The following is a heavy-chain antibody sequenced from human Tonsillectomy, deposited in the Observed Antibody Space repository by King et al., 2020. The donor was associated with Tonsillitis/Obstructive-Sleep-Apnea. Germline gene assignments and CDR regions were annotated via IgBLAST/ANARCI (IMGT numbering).Heavy chain of an antibody. D-gene: IGHD3-3*01. CDR2: INHSGST. J-gene: IGHJ5*02. CDR3: ARGRSLTYYDFWSGYLSNWFDP. CDR1: GGSFSGYY. Sequence: VQLPQWGAGLLKPSETLSLPCAVYGGSFSGYYWSWLRQPPGKGLEWIGEINHSGSTNYNPSLKSRVTISVDTSKNQFSLKLSSVTAADTAVYYCARGRSLTYYDFWSGYLSNWFDPWGQGTLVTVSS. V-gene: IGHV4-34*01.